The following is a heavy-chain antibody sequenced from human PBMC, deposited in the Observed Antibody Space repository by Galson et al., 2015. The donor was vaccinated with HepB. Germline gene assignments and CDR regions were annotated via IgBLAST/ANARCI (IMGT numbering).Heavy chain of an antibody. D-gene: IGHD6-19*01. J-gene: IGHJ4*02. CDR1: GFTFSSYW. Sequence: SLRLSCAASGFTFSSYWMSWVRQAPGKGLEWVANIKQDGSEKYYVDSVKGRFTISRDNAKNSLYLQMNSLRAEDTAVYYCARETPAFEWLVDYWGQGTLVTVSS. CDR3: ARETPAFEWLVDY. V-gene: IGHV3-7*05. CDR2: IKQDGSEK.